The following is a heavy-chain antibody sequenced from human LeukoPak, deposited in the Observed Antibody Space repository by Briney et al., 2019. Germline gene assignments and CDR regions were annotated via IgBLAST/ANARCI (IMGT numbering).Heavy chain of an antibody. Sequence: GRSLRLSCAASGFTVSGKYMTSVRQPPGKWLEWVSLIHSGGSTYYADSVKGRFTISRDNSKNTLYLQMNSLRAEDTAVYYCARDARIYGIDYWGQGTLVTVSS. V-gene: IGHV3-66*01. CDR2: IHSGGST. CDR3: ARDARIYGIDY. J-gene: IGHJ4*02. D-gene: IGHD3-16*01. CDR1: GFTVSGKY.